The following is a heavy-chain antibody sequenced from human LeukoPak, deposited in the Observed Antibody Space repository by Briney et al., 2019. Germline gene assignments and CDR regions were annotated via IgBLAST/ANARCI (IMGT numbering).Heavy chain of an antibody. J-gene: IGHJ4*02. D-gene: IGHD3-10*01. CDR1: GGSISSGGYY. V-gene: IGHV4-30-2*01. CDR3: ARVIWFGELSSHIDY. Sequence: PSQTLSLTCTVSGGSISSGGYYWSWIRQPPGKGLEWIGYIYHSGSTYYNPSLKSRVTISVDRSKNQFSLKLSSVTAADTAVYYCARVIWFGELSSHIDYWGQGILVTVSS. CDR2: IYHSGST.